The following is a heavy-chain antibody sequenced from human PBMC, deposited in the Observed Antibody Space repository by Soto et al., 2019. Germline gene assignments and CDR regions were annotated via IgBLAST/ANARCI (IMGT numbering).Heavy chain of an antibody. Sequence: SETLSLTCAVYGGSFSGYYWSWIRQPPGKGLEWIGEINHSGSTNYNPSLKSRVTISVDTSKNQFSLKLSSVTAADTAVYYCARGLARYYDCWSGSRALNWFDPWGQGTLGTVS. D-gene: IGHD3-3*01. CDR3: ARGLARYYDCWSGSRALNWFDP. J-gene: IGHJ5*02. CDR2: INHSGST. CDR1: GGSFSGYY. V-gene: IGHV4-34*01.